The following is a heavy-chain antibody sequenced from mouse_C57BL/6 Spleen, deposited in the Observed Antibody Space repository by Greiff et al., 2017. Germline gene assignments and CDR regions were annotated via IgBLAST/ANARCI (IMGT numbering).Heavy chain of an antibody. CDR3: AIWGAQAKKSYFDY. CDR1: GYTFTSYW. V-gene: IGHV1-74*01. D-gene: IGHD3-2*02. J-gene: IGHJ2*01. CDR2: IHPSDSDT. Sequence: VQLQQPGAELVKPGASVKVSCKASGYTFTSYWMHWVQQRPGQGLEWIGRIHPSDSDTNYNQKFKGKATLTVDKSSSTAYRQLSSLTAEDTAVYYGAIWGAQAKKSYFDYWGKGTTLTVSS.